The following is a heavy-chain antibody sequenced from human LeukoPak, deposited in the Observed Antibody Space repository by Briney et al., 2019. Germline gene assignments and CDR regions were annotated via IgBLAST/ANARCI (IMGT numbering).Heavy chain of an antibody. CDR3: ARDSVAGTDWFDP. V-gene: IGHV1-69*13. D-gene: IGHD6-19*01. CDR1: GCTFSSYA. CDR2: IIPISGTA. Sequence: AAVKVSCKASGCTFSSYAISWVRQAPGQGLEWMGGIIPISGTANSEQKFQGRVTITADEATSTAYMELSSLRSEDTAVYYCARDSVAGTDWFDPWGQGTLVTVS. J-gene: IGHJ5*02.